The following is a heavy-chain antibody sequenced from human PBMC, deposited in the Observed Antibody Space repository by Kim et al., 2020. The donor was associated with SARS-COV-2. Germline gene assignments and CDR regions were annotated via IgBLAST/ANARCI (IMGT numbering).Heavy chain of an antibody. D-gene: IGHD4-17*01. Sequence: ASVKVSCKASGYTFTSYGISWVRQAPGQGLEWMGWISAYNNNTNYAQKLQGRVTMTTDTSTSTAYMEPRSLRSDDTAVYYCAREDYGDYGDYYYYGMDVWGQGTTVTVSS. CDR1: GYTFTSYG. CDR2: ISAYNNNT. V-gene: IGHV1-18*01. CDR3: AREDYGDYGDYYYYGMDV. J-gene: IGHJ6*02.